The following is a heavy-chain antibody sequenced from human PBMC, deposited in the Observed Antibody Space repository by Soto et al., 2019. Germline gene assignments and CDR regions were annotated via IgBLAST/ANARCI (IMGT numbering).Heavy chain of an antibody. Sequence: QVQLVQSGGEVKKPGASVKVSCKASGYTFTNYGISWVRQAPGQGLEWMGWINVYNGNTKYAQKVQGRVTMTTDTSTSSGYMELRSLRSDATAVYCCARGVGSGSYYNQYNWFDPWGQGTLVTVSS. CDR2: INVYNGNT. J-gene: IGHJ5*02. CDR1: GYTFTNYG. V-gene: IGHV1-18*01. CDR3: ARGVGSGSYYNQYNWFDP. D-gene: IGHD3-10*01.